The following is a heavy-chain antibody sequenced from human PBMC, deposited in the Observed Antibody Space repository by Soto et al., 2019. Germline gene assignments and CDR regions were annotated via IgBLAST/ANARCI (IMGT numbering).Heavy chain of an antibody. V-gene: IGHV4-59*01. J-gene: IGHJ4*02. Sequence: PSETLSLTCTVSGGSISSYYWSWIRQPPGKGLEWIGYIYYSGSTNYNPSLKSRVTISVDTSKNQFSLKLSSVTAADTAVYYCARDLVTANERGFDYWGQGTLVTVSS. CDR1: GGSISSYY. D-gene: IGHD2-21*02. CDR2: IYYSGST. CDR3: ARDLVTANERGFDY.